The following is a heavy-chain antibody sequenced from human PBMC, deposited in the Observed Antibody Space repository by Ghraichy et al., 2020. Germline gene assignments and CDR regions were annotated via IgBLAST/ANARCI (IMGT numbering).Heavy chain of an antibody. CDR1: GYTFTCYV. CDR3: ARELGRTTLYGIVV. J-gene: IGHJ6*02. CDR2: MNGANGNT. Sequence: ASVKVSCKASGYTFTCYVVHWVRQAPGQGLEWMGWMNGANGNTKYSQKLQGRVTIIRDTSASTAYMELSSLRSEDTAVYYCARELGRTTLYGIVVWGQGTSVSLSS. D-gene: IGHD1-14*01. V-gene: IGHV1-3*01.